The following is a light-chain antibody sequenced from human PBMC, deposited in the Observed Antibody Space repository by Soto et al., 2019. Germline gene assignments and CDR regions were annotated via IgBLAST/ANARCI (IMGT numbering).Light chain of an antibody. CDR2: GAS. Sequence: EIVMTQSPATLSVSPGERVTLSCRASPSVSNKLAWYQQKPGQAPRLLIYGASTRAIDIPARFSGSGSGTEFTLTINSLQSEDFAVYYCHQFNNWPVTFGQGTRLEIK. CDR1: PSVSNK. V-gene: IGKV3-15*01. CDR3: HQFNNWPVT. J-gene: IGKJ5*01.